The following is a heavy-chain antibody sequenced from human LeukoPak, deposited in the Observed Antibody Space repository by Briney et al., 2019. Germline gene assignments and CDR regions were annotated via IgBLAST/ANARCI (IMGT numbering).Heavy chain of an antibody. CDR3: ASSGSGIYALDY. V-gene: IGHV1-58*01. CDR2: IVVGSGNT. Sequence: ASVKVSCKASGFTFTSSAVQWVRQARGQRLEWIGWIVVGSGNTNYAQKFQERVTITRDMSTSTAYMELSSLRSEDTAVYYCASSGSGIYALDYWGQGTLVTVSS. J-gene: IGHJ4*02. CDR1: GFTFTSSA. D-gene: IGHD3-10*01.